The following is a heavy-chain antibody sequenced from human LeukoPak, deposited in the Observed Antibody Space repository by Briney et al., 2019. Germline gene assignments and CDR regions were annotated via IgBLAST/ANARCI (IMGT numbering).Heavy chain of an antibody. CDR1: GFTFNSYA. Sequence: PGGSLRLSCVASGFTFNSYAISWVRQAPGKGLEWVSAISGSGGDTHYADSVKGRFTISRDNSKNRVYLQMNSLRVEDTAVYYCAKDHVPSYWGQGTLVTVSS. CDR3: AKDHVPSY. CDR2: ISGSGGDT. V-gene: IGHV3-23*01. J-gene: IGHJ4*02. D-gene: IGHD6-6*01.